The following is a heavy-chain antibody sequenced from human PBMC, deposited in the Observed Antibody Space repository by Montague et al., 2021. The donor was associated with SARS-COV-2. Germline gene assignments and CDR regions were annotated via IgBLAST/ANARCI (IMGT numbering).Heavy chain of an antibody. CDR2: IYYSGST. CDR1: GGSISSSTYY. CDR3: ARRPYYYDSSGQFDP. V-gene: IGHV4-39*06. D-gene: IGHD3-22*01. J-gene: IGHJ5*02. Sequence: SETLSLTCTVSGGSISSSTYYWGWIRQPPGKGLEWIASIYYSGSTYFNPSLKSRVAISIDTSKNQFPLKLSSVTAADTAVYYCARRPYYYDSSGQFDPWGQGVLVTVSS.